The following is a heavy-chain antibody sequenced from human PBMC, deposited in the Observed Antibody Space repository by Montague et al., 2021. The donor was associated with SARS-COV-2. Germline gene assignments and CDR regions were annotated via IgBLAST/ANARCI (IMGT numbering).Heavy chain of an antibody. D-gene: IGHD4-11*01. J-gene: IGHJ6*03. CDR1: GDSISSSSHY. V-gene: IGHV4-39*01. CDR2: INNRGNT. CDR3: VRVTHPRSAWPYYMDV. Sequence: SETLSLTCTVSGDSISSSSHYWGWIRQPPGKGLEWIGSINNRGNTYNNPSLRSRVSISADTSKNQFSLNVRSVTAADTGLFYCVRVTHPRSAWPYYMDVWGKGTTVTV.